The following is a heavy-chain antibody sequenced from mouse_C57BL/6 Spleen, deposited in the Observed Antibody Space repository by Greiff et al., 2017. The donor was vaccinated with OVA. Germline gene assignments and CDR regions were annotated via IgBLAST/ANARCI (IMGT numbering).Heavy chain of an antibody. V-gene: IGHV5-17*01. CDR1: GFTFSDYG. D-gene: IGHD2-5*01. CDR2: ISSGSSTI. CDR3: ARAYYSNFAWFAY. Sequence: DVMLVESGGGLVKPGGSLKLSCAASGFTFSDYGMHWVRQAPEKGLEWVAYISSGSSTIYYADTVKGRFTISRDNAKNTLFLQMTSLRSEDTAMYYCARAYYSNFAWFAYWGQGTLVTVSA. J-gene: IGHJ3*01.